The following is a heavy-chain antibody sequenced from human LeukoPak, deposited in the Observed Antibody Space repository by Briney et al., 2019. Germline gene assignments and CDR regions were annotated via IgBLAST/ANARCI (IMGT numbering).Heavy chain of an antibody. D-gene: IGHD3-10*02. CDR1: GYTFTGYY. J-gene: IGHJ4*02. CDR3: AGKQCSGSYCIYDY. Sequence: ASVKVSCKASGYTFTGYYMHWVRQAPGQGLEWMGWINPNSGGTNYAQKFQGRVTMTRDTSISTAYMELSRLRSDDTAVYYCAGKQCSGSYCIYDYWGQGTLVTVSS. V-gene: IGHV1-2*02. CDR2: INPNSGGT.